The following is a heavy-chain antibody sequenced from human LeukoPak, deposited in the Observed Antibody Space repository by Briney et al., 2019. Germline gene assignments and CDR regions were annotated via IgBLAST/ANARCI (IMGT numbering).Heavy chain of an antibody. D-gene: IGHD3-22*01. Sequence: PGGSLRLSCAASGFTFSSYWMGWVRQAPGKGLEWVANIKQDGSEKYYVDSVKGRFTISRDNAKNSLYLQMNSLRAEDTAVYYCARGAYYYDSSGYYGLIDYWGQGTLVTVSS. J-gene: IGHJ4*02. CDR3: ARGAYYYDSSGYYGLIDY. V-gene: IGHV3-7*01. CDR1: GFTFSSYW. CDR2: IKQDGSEK.